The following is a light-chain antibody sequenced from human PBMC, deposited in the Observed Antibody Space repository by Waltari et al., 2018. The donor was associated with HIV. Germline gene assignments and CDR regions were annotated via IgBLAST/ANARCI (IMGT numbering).Light chain of an antibody. Sequence: QSVLTQPPSMSGTPGQRVIITCSGTTPSIGSNSVYWYQQLPGAAPQLLIYRNNQQPSGVPDRFSGSKSGTSASLAISGLRPEDEAMYFCAAWDNALGGHVVFGGGTNLTVL. V-gene: IGLV1-47*02. J-gene: IGLJ2*01. CDR3: AAWDNALGGHVV. CDR2: RNN. CDR1: TPSIGSNS.